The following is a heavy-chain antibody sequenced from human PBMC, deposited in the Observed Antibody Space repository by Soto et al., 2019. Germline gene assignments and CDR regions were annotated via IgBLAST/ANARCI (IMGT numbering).Heavy chain of an antibody. V-gene: IGHV3-21*01. Sequence: GGSMRLCCAASGVTCSSYSRNWVSQAPGKGLEWVSSISSSSSYIYYADSVKGRFTISRDNAKNSLYLQMNSLRAEDTAVYYCARGGLELPDAFDIWGQGTMVTVSS. CDR1: GVTCSSYS. D-gene: IGHD1-7*01. CDR3: ARGGLELPDAFDI. CDR2: ISSSSSYI. J-gene: IGHJ3*02.